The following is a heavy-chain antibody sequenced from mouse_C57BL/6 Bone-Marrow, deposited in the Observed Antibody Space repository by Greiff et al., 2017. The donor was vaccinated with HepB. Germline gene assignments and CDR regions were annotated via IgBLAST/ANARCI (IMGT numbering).Heavy chain of an antibody. V-gene: IGHV2-2*01. CDR1: GFSLTSYG. D-gene: IGHD1-1*01. Sequence: QVQLKQSGPGLVQPSQSLSITCTVSGFSLTSYGVHWVRQSPGKGLEWLGVIWSGGSTDYNAAFISRLSISKDNSKSQVFFKMNSLQADDTAIYYCARNSGIYYYGSSSFFAYWGQGTLVTVSA. J-gene: IGHJ3*01. CDR3: ARNSGIYYYGSSSFFAY. CDR2: IWSGGST.